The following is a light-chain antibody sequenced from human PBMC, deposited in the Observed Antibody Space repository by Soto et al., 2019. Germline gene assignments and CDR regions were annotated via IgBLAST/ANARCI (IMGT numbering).Light chain of an antibody. CDR3: QQYENLPT. J-gene: IGKJ5*01. CDR2: DES. Sequence: IQLTQSPSSLFASVGNIGTLTCRASQSINNYLNWYQQKPGRAPKLLIYDESNLEAGVPSRFRGSGSGTDFTFTISRLQPGDIATYYCQQYENLPTVGQGTRLDIK. V-gene: IGKV1-33*01. CDR1: QSINNY.